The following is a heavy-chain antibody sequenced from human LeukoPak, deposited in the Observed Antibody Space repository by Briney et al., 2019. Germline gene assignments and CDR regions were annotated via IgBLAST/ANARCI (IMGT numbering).Heavy chain of an antibody. CDR2: IYYSGST. Sequence: KSSETLSLTCTVSGGSISSSSYYWGWIRQPPGKGLEWIGSIYYSGSTYYNPSLKSRVTISVDTSKNQFSLKLSSVTAADTAVYYCARVWGVRPDAFDIWGQGTMVTVSS. CDR1: GGSISSSSYY. D-gene: IGHD3-16*01. V-gene: IGHV4-39*07. CDR3: ARVWGVRPDAFDI. J-gene: IGHJ3*02.